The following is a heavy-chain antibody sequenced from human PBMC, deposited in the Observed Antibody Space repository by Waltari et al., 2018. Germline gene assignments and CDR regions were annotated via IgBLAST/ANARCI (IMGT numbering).Heavy chain of an antibody. D-gene: IGHD1-20*01. J-gene: IGHJ2*01. CDR3: AKHNLGWYFDL. Sequence: EVQVLESGGGLVQPGGSLRLSCAASGFTFSSYAMSWVRQAPGKGLEWVSGIRGSGGITNYTASVKGRFTISRDNSKNTLYLQLNSLRAEDTAVYYCAKHNLGWYFDLWGRGTLVTVSS. V-gene: IGHV3-23*01. CDR1: GFTFSSYA. CDR2: IRGSGGIT.